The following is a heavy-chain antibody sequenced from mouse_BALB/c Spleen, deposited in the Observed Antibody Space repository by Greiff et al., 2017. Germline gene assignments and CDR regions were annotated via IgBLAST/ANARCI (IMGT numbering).Heavy chain of an antibody. CDR1: GYTFTSYW. V-gene: IGHV1-7*01. Sequence: QVQLQQSGAELAKPGASVKMSCKASGYTFTSYWMHWVKQRPGQGLEWIGYINPSTGYTEYNQKFKDKATLTADKSSSTAYMQLSSLTSEDSAVYYCARGGDYYASKLYYSDSWGAGTTLTLSS. CDR3: ARGGDYYASKLYYSDS. CDR2: INPSTGYT. J-gene: IGHJ2*01. D-gene: IGHD1-1*01.